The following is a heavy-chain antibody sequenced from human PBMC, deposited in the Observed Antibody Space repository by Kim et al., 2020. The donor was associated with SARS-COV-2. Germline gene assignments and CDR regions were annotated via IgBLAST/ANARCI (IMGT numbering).Heavy chain of an antibody. D-gene: IGHD6-6*01. V-gene: IGHV4-34*01. CDR1: GGSFSGYY. CDR2: INHSGST. Sequence: SETLSLTCAVYGGSFSGYYWSWIRQPPGKGLEWIGEINHSGSTNYNPSLKSRVTISVDTSKNQFSLKLSSVTAADTAVYYCARSIWFDPWGQGTLVTVSS. CDR3: ARSIWFDP. J-gene: IGHJ5*02.